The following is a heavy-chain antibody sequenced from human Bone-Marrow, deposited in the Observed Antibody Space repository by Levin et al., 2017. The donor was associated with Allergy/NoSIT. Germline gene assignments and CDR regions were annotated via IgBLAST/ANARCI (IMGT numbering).Heavy chain of an antibody. J-gene: IGHJ1*01. V-gene: IGHV1-24*01. CDR2: FDPEDDKT. CDR1: GSTLTKLS. CDR3: ATGGLQQEMVRLPYLLH. Sequence: GASVKVSCKVSGSTLTKLSIHWVRQAPGKGLEWMGGFDPEDDKTMYAQKFQGRVTMTEVTSTDTAYMDLSSLRSEDTAVYYCATGGLQQEMVRLPYLLHWGQGTLVTVSS. D-gene: IGHD2-8*01.